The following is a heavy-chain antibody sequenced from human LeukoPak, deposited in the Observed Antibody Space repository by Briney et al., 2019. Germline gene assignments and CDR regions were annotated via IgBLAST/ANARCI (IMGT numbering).Heavy chain of an antibody. Sequence: SETLSLTCAVYGGSFSGYYCHWMRQPPGKGLEWIGEVSLIGDTKYYPSLKSRVTISLDTSKNQFSLKLSSATAADTAMYYCFLWHDVVSRDYWGQGTLVT. CDR2: VSLIGDT. D-gene: IGHD2-15*01. CDR3: FLWHDVVSRDY. V-gene: IGHV4-34*01. CDR1: GGSFSGYY. J-gene: IGHJ4*02.